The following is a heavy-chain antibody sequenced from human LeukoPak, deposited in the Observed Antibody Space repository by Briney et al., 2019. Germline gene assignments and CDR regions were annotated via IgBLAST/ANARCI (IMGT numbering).Heavy chain of an antibody. Sequence: SETLSLTCSVSGGSINSGYWSWVRQPPGKGLEWIGLLYPSGSTNYNPSLKSRVTISVDTSRTQFSLKLSSMTAADTAVYYCAGGHYPLEYWGQGTLVTVSS. V-gene: IGHV4-59*01. CDR1: GGSINSGY. CDR2: LYPSGST. CDR3: AGGHYPLEY. D-gene: IGHD1-26*01. J-gene: IGHJ4*02.